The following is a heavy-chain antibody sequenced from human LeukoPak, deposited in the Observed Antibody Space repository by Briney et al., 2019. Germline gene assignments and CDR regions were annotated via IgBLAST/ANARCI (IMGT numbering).Heavy chain of an antibody. CDR2: INPGSDNT. CDR1: GYTFTSYD. Sequence: GASVKVSCKASGYTFTSYDINWVRQATGQGLEWMGRINPGSDNTDYAPKFQGRVTMTQDSSINTVYMELSSLRSEDAAVYYCARNMALDYWGQGSLVTVSS. J-gene: IGHJ4*02. CDR3: ARNMALDY. D-gene: IGHD5-24*01. V-gene: IGHV1-8*02.